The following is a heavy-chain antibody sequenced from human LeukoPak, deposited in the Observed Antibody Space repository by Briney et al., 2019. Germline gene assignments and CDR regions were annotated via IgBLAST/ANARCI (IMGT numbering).Heavy chain of an antibody. J-gene: IGHJ4*02. CDR2: ISGSGGST. CDR1: GGSLRGHY. D-gene: IGHD5-12*01. V-gene: IGHV3-23*01. Sequence: TSETLSLTCGVYGGSLRGHYWSWIRQPPGKGLEWVSAISGSGGSTYYADSVKGRFTISRDNSKNTLYLQMNSLRAEDTAVYYCAKEVGVATIGVYFDYWGQGTLVTVSS. CDR3: AKEVGVATIGVYFDY.